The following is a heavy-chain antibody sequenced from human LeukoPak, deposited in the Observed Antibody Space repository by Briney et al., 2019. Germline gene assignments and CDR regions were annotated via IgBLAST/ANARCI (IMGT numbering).Heavy chain of an antibody. CDR2: ISGSAGVT. CDR3: AKGSSDCTNGVCYFFDFDN. CDR1: GFTFSSYA. Sequence: GGSLRLSCAASGFTFSSYAMSWVRQAPGKGLEWVSGISGSAGVTYSADSVKGRFTISRDNSKNTLYLHMNSLRAEDTAVYYCAKGSSDCTNGVCYFFDFDNWGQGTLVTVSS. V-gene: IGHV3-23*01. J-gene: IGHJ4*02. D-gene: IGHD2-8*01.